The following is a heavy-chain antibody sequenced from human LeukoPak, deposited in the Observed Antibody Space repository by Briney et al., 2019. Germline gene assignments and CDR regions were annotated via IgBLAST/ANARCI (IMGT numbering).Heavy chain of an antibody. V-gene: IGHV1-46*01. CDR1: GYTFTSYY. J-gene: IGHJ3*02. Sequence: ASVKVSCKASGYTFTSYYMHWVRQAPGQGLEWMGIINPSGGSTSYAQKFQGRVTMTRDMSTSTVYMELSSLRSEDTAVYYCARELPGGRMVRGVITRDDGFDIWGQGTMVTVSS. D-gene: IGHD3-10*01. CDR3: ARELPGGRMVRGVITRDDGFDI. CDR2: INPSGGST.